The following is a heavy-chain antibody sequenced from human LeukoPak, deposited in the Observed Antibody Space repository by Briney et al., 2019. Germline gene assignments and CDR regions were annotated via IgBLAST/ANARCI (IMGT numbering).Heavy chain of an antibody. Sequence: GSLRLSCTVSGFTVSTNSMSWVRQAPGKGLEWVSFIYSDNTHYSDSAKGRFTISRDNSKNTLYLQMNSLRAEDTAVYYCARRAGAYSHPYDYWGQGTLVTVSS. D-gene: IGHD4/OR15-4a*01. CDR3: ARRAGAYSHPYDY. CDR1: GFTVSTNS. V-gene: IGHV3-53*01. CDR2: IYSDNT. J-gene: IGHJ4*02.